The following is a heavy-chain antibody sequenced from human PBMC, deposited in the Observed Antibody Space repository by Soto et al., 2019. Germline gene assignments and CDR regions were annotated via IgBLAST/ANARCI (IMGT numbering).Heavy chain of an antibody. CDR1: GYTFTTYA. CDR3: AREGAVAGNINFDY. V-gene: IGHV1-3*04. J-gene: IGHJ4*02. D-gene: IGHD6-19*01. Sequence: QVQLVQSGAEVKKPGASVKVSCKASGYTFTTYAMHWVRPAPGQTLEWMGWLNTGNGNTKYSQKFQGRVSITRDTSASTAYMELSSLRSEDTGVYYFAREGAVAGNINFDYWGQGTLVTVS. CDR2: LNTGNGNT.